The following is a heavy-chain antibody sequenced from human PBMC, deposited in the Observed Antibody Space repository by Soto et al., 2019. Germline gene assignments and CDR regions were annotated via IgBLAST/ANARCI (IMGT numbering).Heavy chain of an antibody. CDR1: GFGFSSYG. J-gene: IGHJ4*02. CDR2: ISSSGSAT. CDR3: ASGIDY. Sequence: GGSLRLSCVASGFGFSSYGMTWIRQAPGKGLEWISYISSSGSATYYADSVKGRFTISRDNAQHSVYLQMNSLRADDTALYFCASGIDYWGQGTLVTVSS. V-gene: IGHV3-48*01.